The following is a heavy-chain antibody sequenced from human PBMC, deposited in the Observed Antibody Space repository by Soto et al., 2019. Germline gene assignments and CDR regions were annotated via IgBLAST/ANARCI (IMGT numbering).Heavy chain of an antibody. D-gene: IGHD2-2*01. J-gene: IGHJ4*02. V-gene: IGHV4-59*01. Sequence: QVQLQESGPGLVKPSEPLSLTCTVSGGSISSYYLNWIRQVPGQGLEWIGYIYYSGNTHYNPSLKSRVTISVATSKNQGSLKLSSVTAADTAVYYCARDLPLCSVANCYAGYFDYWGQGALVPVSS. CDR3: ARDLPLCSVANCYAGYFDY. CDR2: IYYSGNT. CDR1: GGSISSYY.